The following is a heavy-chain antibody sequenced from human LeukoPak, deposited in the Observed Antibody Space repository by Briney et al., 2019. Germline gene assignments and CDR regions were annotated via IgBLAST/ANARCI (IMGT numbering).Heavy chain of an antibody. CDR3: ARDPALWFGPNYGMDV. Sequence: PSETLSLTCTVSGGSISSSSYYWGWIRQPPGKGLEWIGSIYYSGSTYYNPSLKSRVTISVDTSKNQFSLKLSSVTAADTAVYYCARDPALWFGPNYGMDVWGQGTTVTVSS. CDR2: IYYSGST. J-gene: IGHJ6*02. CDR1: GGSISSSSYY. D-gene: IGHD3-10*01. V-gene: IGHV4-39*02.